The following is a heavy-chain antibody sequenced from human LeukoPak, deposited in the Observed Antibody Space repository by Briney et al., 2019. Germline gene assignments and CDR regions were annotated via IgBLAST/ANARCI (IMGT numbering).Heavy chain of an antibody. J-gene: IGHJ6*02. Sequence: SETLSLTCAVYGGSFSGYYWSWIRQPPRKGLEWIGEINHSGSTNYNPSLKSRVTISVDTSKNQFSLKLSSVTAADTAVYYCARVYTGADGMDVWGQGTTVTVSS. CDR3: ARVYTGADGMDV. CDR2: INHSGST. CDR1: GGSFSGYY. D-gene: IGHD1-26*01. V-gene: IGHV4-34*01.